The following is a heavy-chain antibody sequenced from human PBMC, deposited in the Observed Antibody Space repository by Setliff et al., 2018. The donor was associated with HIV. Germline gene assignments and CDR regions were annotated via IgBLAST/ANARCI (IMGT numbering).Heavy chain of an antibody. CDR2: INSYNGNT. Sequence: ASVKVSCKASGYTFTTYGVNWVRQAPGQGLEWMGWINSYNGNTKFAQKFQGRVTMTTDTSTTTAFMELRSLKADDTGIYYCSRSGVPPYYYYGMDVWGQGTTVNRLL. D-gene: IGHD3-10*01. J-gene: IGHJ6*02. CDR3: SRSGVPPYYYYGMDV. CDR1: GYTFTTYG. V-gene: IGHV1-18*04.